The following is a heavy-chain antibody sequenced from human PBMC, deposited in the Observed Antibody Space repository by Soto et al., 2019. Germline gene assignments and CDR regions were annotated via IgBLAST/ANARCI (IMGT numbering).Heavy chain of an antibody. J-gene: IGHJ5*02. CDR2: IYYSGST. CDR3: ARAQYSSSTGVWFDP. V-gene: IGHV4-39*01. CDR1: GGSISSSSYY. Sequence: PSETLSLTCTVSGGSISSSSYYWGWIRQPPGKGLEWIGSIYYSGSTYYNPSLKSRVTISVDTSKNQLSLKLSSVTAADTAVYYCARAQYSSSTGVWFDPWGQGTLVTVSS. D-gene: IGHD6-6*01.